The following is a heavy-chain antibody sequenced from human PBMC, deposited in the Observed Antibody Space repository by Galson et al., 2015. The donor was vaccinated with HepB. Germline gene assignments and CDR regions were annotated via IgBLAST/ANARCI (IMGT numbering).Heavy chain of an antibody. Sequence: PALVKPTQTLTLTCTFSGFALSTSGVGVGWIRQPPGEALEWLALIYWDDDKRCRPSLKSRLTITKETSKNQVVLTMTNMDPVDTATYYCAHVATPFGDNSAEYFRHWGRGTLVIISS. CDR1: GFALSTSGVG. V-gene: IGHV2-5*02. D-gene: IGHD3-10*01. CDR3: AHVATPFGDNSAEYFRH. CDR2: IYWDDDK. J-gene: IGHJ1*01.